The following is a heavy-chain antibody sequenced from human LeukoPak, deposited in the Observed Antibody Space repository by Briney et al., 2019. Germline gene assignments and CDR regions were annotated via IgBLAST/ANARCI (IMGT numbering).Heavy chain of an antibody. CDR3: AREMGLNIVATFGY. J-gene: IGHJ4*02. CDR2: IWYDGSNK. D-gene: IGHD5-12*01. V-gene: IGHV3-33*01. Sequence: PPGRSLRLSCAASGFTFSNYGMHWVRQAPGKGLEWVALIWYDGSNKYYADSVQGRFIISRDNSKNTLYLQMNSLRAEDTAVYYCAREMGLNIVATFGYWGQGTLVTVSS. CDR1: GFTFSNYG.